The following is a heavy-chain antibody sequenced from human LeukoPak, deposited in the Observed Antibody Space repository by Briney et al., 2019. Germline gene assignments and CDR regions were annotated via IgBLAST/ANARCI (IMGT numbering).Heavy chain of an antibody. V-gene: IGHV3-48*03. J-gene: IGHJ4*02. CDR3: ARDGGDYGSGSYYAY. CDR2: ISSSSTTI. Sequence: GGSLRLSCAASGFTFSSYEMNWVRQAPGKGLEWISYISSSSTTIHYADSVKGRFTISRDNAKKSLYLQMDSLRAEDTAVYYCARDGGDYGSGSYYAYWGQGTLVTVSS. CDR1: GFTFSSYE. D-gene: IGHD3-10*01.